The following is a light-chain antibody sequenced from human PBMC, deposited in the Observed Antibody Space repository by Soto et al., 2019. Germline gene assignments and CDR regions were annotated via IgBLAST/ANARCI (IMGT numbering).Light chain of an antibody. CDR2: AAP. CDR3: LQNYNYPVT. J-gene: IGKJ2*01. V-gene: IGKV1-6*01. Sequence: AIQMTQSPSSLSASVGDRVTITCRASQGIRKDLGWFQQKPGKAPKLLMYAAPSLQGGVPSRFSGSGSGTEFTLTISSLQPEDFATYYCLQNYNYPVTFGQGTKLELK. CDR1: QGIRKD.